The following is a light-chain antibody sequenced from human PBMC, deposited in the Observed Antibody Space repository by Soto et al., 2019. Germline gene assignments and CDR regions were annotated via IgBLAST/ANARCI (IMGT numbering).Light chain of an antibody. CDR2: DVS. J-gene: IGKJ1*01. CDR1: QSVSSY. CDR3: QQRSSWPWT. Sequence: EIVLTQSPATLSLSPGERATLSCRASQSVSSYLAWYQQKVGQGPRLLIFDVSNRAAGIPARFSGSGSGTDFTLTISSLEPEDFAVYYCQQRSSWPWTFGQGTKVDIK. V-gene: IGKV3-11*01.